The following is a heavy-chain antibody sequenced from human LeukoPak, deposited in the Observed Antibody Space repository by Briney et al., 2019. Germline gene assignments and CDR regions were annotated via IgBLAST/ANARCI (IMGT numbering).Heavy chain of an antibody. Sequence: GASVKVSCKASGCTFTGYYMHWVRQAPGQGLEWMGWINPNSGGTNYAQKFQGRVTMTRDTSISTTYMELSRLRSDDTAVYYCARDYYDSSGYFAFDIWGQGTMVTVSS. CDR1: GCTFTGYY. CDR3: ARDYYDSSGYFAFDI. V-gene: IGHV1-2*02. CDR2: INPNSGGT. J-gene: IGHJ3*02. D-gene: IGHD3-22*01.